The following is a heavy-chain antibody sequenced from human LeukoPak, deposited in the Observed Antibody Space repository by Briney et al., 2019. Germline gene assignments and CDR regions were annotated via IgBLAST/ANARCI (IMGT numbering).Heavy chain of an antibody. CDR2: INTDGSSL. CDR3: ARRINSYDSSGYYYVRSFAS. V-gene: IGHV3-74*01. J-gene: IGHJ4*02. D-gene: IGHD3-22*01. CDR1: GFTFSSYW. Sequence: GGSLILSCAASGFTFSSYWMYWGRQAPGKGPVWVARINTDGSSLNYADSVKGRFTISGDNAKNTLYLQMNSLGAEDTAAYYCARRINSYDSSGYYYVRSFASWGQGTLVAVSS.